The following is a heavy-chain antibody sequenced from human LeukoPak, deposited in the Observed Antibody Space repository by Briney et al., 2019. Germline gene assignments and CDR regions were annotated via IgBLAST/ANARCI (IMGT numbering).Heavy chain of an antibody. CDR3: ARVDYGIDY. CDR2: ISGSGSYI. CDR1: GFTFSSYS. V-gene: IGHV3-21*01. J-gene: IGHJ4*02. D-gene: IGHD4/OR15-4a*01. Sequence: PGGSLRLSCAASGFTFSSYSMNWVRQAPGKGLEWVSSISGSGSYIYYADPVKGRFTISRDNAKNSLFLQMNSLRAEDTAVYYCARVDYGIDYWGQGTLVTVSS.